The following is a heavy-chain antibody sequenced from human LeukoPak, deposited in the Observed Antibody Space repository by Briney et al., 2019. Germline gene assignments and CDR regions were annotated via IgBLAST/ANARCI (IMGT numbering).Heavy chain of an antibody. CDR2: INPNSGGT. J-gene: IGHJ4*02. V-gene: IGHV1-2*02. CDR1: GYTFTGYY. CDR3: ASSYYYDSSGLVYPIDY. D-gene: IGHD3-22*01. Sequence: ASVKVSCKASGYTFTGYYMHWVRQAPGQGLEWMGWINPNSGGTNYAQKFQGRVTMTRDTTISTAYMELSRLRSDDTAVYYCASSYYYDSSGLVYPIDYWGQGTLVTVSS.